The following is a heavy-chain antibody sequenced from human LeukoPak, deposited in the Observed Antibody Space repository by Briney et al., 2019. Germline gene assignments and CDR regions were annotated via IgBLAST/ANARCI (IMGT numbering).Heavy chain of an antibody. Sequence: PGGSLRLSCAASGFTFSSNYMSWVRQAPGKGLEWVSVTYSGGSTYYADSVKGRFTISRHNSKNTLYLQMNSLRAEDTAVYYCARGDGRAVAGTLSFDYWGQGTLVTVSS. CDR2: TYSGGST. D-gene: IGHD6-19*01. J-gene: IGHJ4*02. CDR3: ARGDGRAVAGTLSFDY. CDR1: GFTFSSNY. V-gene: IGHV3-53*04.